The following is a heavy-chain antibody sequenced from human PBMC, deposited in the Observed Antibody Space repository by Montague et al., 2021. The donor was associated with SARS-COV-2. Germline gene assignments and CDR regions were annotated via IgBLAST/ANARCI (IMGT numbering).Heavy chain of an antibody. Sequence: SVKVSCKVSGYSLSQLPMNWVRQVVGKGPEWLGGFAPENGGTIYAQRFQGRVAMTEDTSADIAYMELSSLRSDDTAVYYCVTQSLFSGTFPFRAFDKRGQGTLVTVSS. D-gene: IGHD1-26*01. V-gene: IGHV1-24*01. CDR2: FAPENGGT. CDR1: GYSLSQLP. J-gene: IGHJ3*02. CDR3: VTQSLFSGTFPFRAFDK.